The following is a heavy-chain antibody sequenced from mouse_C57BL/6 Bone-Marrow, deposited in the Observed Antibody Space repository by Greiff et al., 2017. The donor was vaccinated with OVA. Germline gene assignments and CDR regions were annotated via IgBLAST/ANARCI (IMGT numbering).Heavy chain of an antibody. V-gene: IGHV5-12*01. J-gene: IGHJ4*01. CDR2: ISNGGGST. CDR1: GFTFSDYY. D-gene: IGHD1-1*01. Sequence: EVQRVESGGGLVQPGGSLKLSCAASGFTFSDYYMYWVRQTPEKRLEWVAYISNGGGSTYYPDTVKGRFTISRDNAKNTLYLQMSRLKAEDTAMYYCARRDYYGSSSYAMDYWGQGTSVTVSS. CDR3: ARRDYYGSSSYAMDY.